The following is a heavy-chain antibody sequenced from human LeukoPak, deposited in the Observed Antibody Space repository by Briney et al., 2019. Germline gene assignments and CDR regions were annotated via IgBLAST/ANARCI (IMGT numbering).Heavy chain of an antibody. CDR3: ARDLLEHFYYYGMDV. J-gene: IGHJ6*02. Sequence: PGGSLRLSCAASGFTFSSYEMNWVCQAPGKGLEWVSYISSSGSTIYNADSVKGRFTISRDNAKNSLYLQMNSLRAEDTAVYYCARDLLEHFYYYGMDVWGQGTTVTVSS. CDR1: GFTFSSYE. V-gene: IGHV3-48*03. CDR2: ISSSGSTI. D-gene: IGHD3-3*01.